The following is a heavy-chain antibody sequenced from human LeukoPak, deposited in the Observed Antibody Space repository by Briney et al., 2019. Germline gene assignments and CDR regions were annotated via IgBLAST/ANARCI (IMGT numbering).Heavy chain of an antibody. CDR3: AAVGRGYCSGGSCYPIDY. D-gene: IGHD2-15*01. Sequence: SVKVSCKASGFTFTISAMQWVRQARGQRLEWIGWIVVGSGNTNYAQKFQERVTITRDMSTSTAYMELSSLRSEDTAVYYCAAVGRGYCSGGSCYPIDYWGQGTLVTVSS. CDR2: IVVGSGNT. V-gene: IGHV1-58*02. CDR1: GFTFTISA. J-gene: IGHJ4*02.